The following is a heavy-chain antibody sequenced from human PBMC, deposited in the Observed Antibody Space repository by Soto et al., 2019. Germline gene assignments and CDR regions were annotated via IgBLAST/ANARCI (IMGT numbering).Heavy chain of an antibody. CDR3: ARSRAWSGSYYGYFDY. Sequence: PSETLSLTCAVSGYSISSSNWWGWIRQPPGKGLEWIGYIYYSGSTYYNPSLKSRVTMSVDTSKNQFSLKLSSVTAVDTAVYYCARSRAWSGSYYGYFDYWGQGTLVTVSS. V-gene: IGHV4-28*01. CDR2: IYYSGST. J-gene: IGHJ4*02. D-gene: IGHD1-26*01. CDR1: GYSISSSNW.